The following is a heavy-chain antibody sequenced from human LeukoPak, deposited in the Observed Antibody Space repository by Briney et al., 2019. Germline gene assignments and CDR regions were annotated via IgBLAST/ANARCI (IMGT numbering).Heavy chain of an antibody. Sequence: KPSETLSLTCTVSGGSISSSSYYWGWIRQPPGKGLEWIGSIYYSGSTYYNPSLKSRVTISVDTSKNQFSLKLSSVTAADTAVYYCARTQDYGDYIDYWGQGTLVTVSS. CDR3: ARTQDYGDYIDY. J-gene: IGHJ4*02. D-gene: IGHD4-17*01. V-gene: IGHV4-39*01. CDR2: IYYSGST. CDR1: GGSISSSSYY.